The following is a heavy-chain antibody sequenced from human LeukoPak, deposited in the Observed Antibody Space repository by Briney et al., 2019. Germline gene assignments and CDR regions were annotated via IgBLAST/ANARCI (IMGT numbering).Heavy chain of an antibody. D-gene: IGHD1-26*01. CDR3: ARDIREVGESHYFDY. Sequence: SETLSLTCAVYGGSFSGYYWSWIRQSPGNGLEWIGQIHSSGSTTYNPSLKSRVTISVDTSKNQFSLHLSSVTAADTAVYYCARDIREVGESHYFDYWGQGTLVTVTS. CDR2: IHSSGST. CDR1: GGSFSGYY. V-gene: IGHV4-59*01. J-gene: IGHJ4*02.